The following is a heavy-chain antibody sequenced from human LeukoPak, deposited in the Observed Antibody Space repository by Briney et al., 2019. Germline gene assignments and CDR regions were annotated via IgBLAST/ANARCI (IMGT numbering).Heavy chain of an antibody. CDR3: ARDGGGYQLPLGWFDP. V-gene: IGHV3-30-3*01. D-gene: IGHD2-2*01. J-gene: IGHJ5*02. Sequence: PGGSLRLSCAASGFTFSSYAMHWVRQAPGKGLEWVAVISYDGSNKYYADSVKGRFTISRDNSKTTLYLQMNSLRAEDTAVYYCARDGGGYQLPLGWFDPWGQGTLVTVSS. CDR2: ISYDGSNK. CDR1: GFTFSSYA.